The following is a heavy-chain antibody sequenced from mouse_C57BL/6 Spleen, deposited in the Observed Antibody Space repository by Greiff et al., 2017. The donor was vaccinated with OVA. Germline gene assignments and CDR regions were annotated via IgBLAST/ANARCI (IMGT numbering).Heavy chain of an antibody. D-gene: IGHD1-1*02. J-gene: IGHJ2*01. V-gene: IGHV14-4*01. CDR3: TRTTTLWPRFDY. CDR1: GFNIKDDY. CDR2: IDPENGDT. Sequence: EVQLQQSGAELVRPGASVKLSCTASGFNIKDDYMHWVKQRPEQGLEWIGWIDPENGDTEYASKFQGKATIIADTSSNTAYLQLSSLTSEDTAVYYCTRTTTLWPRFDYWAKAPLSQSPQ.